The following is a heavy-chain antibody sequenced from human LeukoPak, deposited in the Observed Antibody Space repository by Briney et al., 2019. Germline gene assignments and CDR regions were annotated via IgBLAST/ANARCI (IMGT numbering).Heavy chain of an antibody. V-gene: IGHV3-13*01. D-gene: IGHD3-22*01. Sequence: PGGSLRLSCAASGFTFSSYDMHWVRQATGKGLEWVSAIGTAGDTYYPGSVKGRFTISRENAKNSLYLQMSSLRGEDTAVYYCTRDVASSTYHFESSGLLDYWGQGTLVTVSS. CDR1: GFTFSSYD. CDR2: IGTAGDT. J-gene: IGHJ4*02. CDR3: TRDVASSTYHFESSGLLDY.